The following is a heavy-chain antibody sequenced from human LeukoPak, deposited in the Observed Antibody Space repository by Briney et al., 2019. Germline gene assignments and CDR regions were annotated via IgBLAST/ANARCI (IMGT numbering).Heavy chain of an antibody. D-gene: IGHD1-20*01. CDR1: GFTFSRHA. CDR3: AKVTGTTNY. V-gene: IGHV3-23*01. CDR2: ISGSDDST. Sequence: GGSLRLSCAASGFTFSRHALSWVRQAPGKELEWVSAISGSDDSTYYADSAKGRFTISRDNSKNTLYLQMNSLRVEDTAVYHCAKVTGTTNYWGQGTLVTVSS. J-gene: IGHJ4*02.